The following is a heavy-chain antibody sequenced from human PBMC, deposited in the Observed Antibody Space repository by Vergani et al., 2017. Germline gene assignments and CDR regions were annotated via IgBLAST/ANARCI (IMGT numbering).Heavy chain of an antibody. V-gene: IGHV3-23*01. CDR2: ISGSGGRT. D-gene: IGHD3-10*01. Sequence: EVQLLESGGGLVQPGGSLRLSCAASGFTFSSYAMSWVRQAPGNGLEWVSAISGSGGRTYYADSVKGRFTISRDNSKYTLYLQMNSLRAEDTAVYYCAKDTGAWFVEFHTYFDYWGQGTLVTVSS. CDR1: GFTFSSYA. CDR3: AKDTGAWFVEFHTYFDY. J-gene: IGHJ4*02.